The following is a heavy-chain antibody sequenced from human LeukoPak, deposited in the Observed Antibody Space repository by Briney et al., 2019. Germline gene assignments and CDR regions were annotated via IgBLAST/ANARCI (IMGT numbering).Heavy chain of an antibody. CDR1: GYSFVGYG. J-gene: IGHJ4*02. Sequence: ASVKVSCKASGYSFVGYGITWVRQAPGQGLEWMGWISAYSGNTNYAQKVQDRVTMATDTSTSTAYMELRSLRSDDTAVYYCARDSPQVAGAADYWGQGTLVTVSS. V-gene: IGHV1-18*01. D-gene: IGHD6-13*01. CDR2: ISAYSGNT. CDR3: ARDSPQVAGAADY.